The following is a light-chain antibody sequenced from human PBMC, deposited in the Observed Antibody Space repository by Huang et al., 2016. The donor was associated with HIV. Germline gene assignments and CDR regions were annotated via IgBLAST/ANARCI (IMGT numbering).Light chain of an antibody. V-gene: IGKV1-9*01. J-gene: IGKJ4*01. CDR2: DAS. Sequence: IQLTQSPSSLSASIGDRVTITCRTSQGISTSLAWYQQKPGKAPNLLIFDASSLRSGVPSRFSGSRSGTVFTLSISSLQPEDFATYFCQQLRSYPLTFGGGTKVEIK. CDR1: QGISTS. CDR3: QQLRSYPLT.